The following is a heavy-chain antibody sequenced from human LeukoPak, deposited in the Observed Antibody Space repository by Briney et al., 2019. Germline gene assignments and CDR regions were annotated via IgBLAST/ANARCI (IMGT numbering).Heavy chain of an antibody. CDR2: ISYDGSNK. J-gene: IGHJ4*02. CDR1: GFTFSSYG. Sequence: GRSLRLSCAASGFTFSSYGMHWVRRAPGKGLEWVAVISYDGSNKYYADSVKGRFTISRDNSKNTLYLQMNSLRAEDTAVYYCAKGLWFGEPHPLDHWGQGTLVTVSS. V-gene: IGHV3-30*18. D-gene: IGHD3-10*01. CDR3: AKGLWFGEPHPLDH.